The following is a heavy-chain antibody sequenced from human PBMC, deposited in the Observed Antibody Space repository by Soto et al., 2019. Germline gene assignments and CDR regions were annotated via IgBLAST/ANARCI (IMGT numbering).Heavy chain of an antibody. D-gene: IGHD3-10*01. CDR3: ATDAGGAPFDY. CDR1: GFTFSSYG. Sequence: LRLSCAGTGFTFSSYGMHWVRQAPGRGLEWVAVIWNDGNTKGYAESVKGRFTISRDNSKNTLYLQMNSLRAEDTAVYYCATDAGGAPFDYWGPGTLVTVSS. V-gene: IGHV3-33*01. CDR2: IWNDGNTK. J-gene: IGHJ4*02.